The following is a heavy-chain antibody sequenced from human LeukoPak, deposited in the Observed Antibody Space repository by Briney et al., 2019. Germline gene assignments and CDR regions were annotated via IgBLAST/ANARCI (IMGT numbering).Heavy chain of an antibody. CDR3: ARDEHQYYSESSGRFDY. CDR1: GFTFSFYW. D-gene: IGHD3-22*01. CDR2: IKQDGSEK. J-gene: IGHJ4*02. Sequence: GGSLRLSCVASGFTFSFYWMGWVRQAPGKGLEWVANIKQDGSEKYYVDSARGRFTISRDNVKNSLYLQMNSLRAEDTAVYYCARDEHQYYSESSGRFDYWGQGTLVTVSS. V-gene: IGHV3-7*04.